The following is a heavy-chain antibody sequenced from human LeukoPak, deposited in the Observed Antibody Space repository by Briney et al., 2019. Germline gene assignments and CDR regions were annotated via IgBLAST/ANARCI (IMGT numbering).Heavy chain of an antibody. CDR1: GVSISSSNSY. CDR2: IYYTGNT. Sequence: SETLSLTCSVSGVSISSSNSYWGWIRQPPGKGLEWIGSIYYTGNTYYNASLKSRVTISIDTSKNQFSLKLTSVTAADTAVYYCARARTVTTFYFDYWGQGALVTVSS. J-gene: IGHJ4*02. CDR3: ARARTVTTFYFDY. D-gene: IGHD4-17*01. V-gene: IGHV4-39*01.